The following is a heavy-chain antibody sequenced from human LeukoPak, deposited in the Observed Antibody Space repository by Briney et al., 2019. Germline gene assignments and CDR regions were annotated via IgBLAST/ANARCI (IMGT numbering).Heavy chain of an antibody. CDR2: ISSTGGTT. D-gene: IGHD2-15*01. J-gene: IGHJ6*03. CDR3: AKNGDRGAFCSGGTCYPYYYYYMDV. V-gene: IGHV3-23*01. CDR1: GFTFSSYG. Sequence: GGSLRLSCAASGFTFSSYGMSWVRQAPGKGLEWVSAISSTGGTTYYADSVKGRFTISRDNSKNTLFLQINSLRAEDTAVYYCAKNGDRGAFCSGGTCYPYYYYYMDVWGKGTTVTISS.